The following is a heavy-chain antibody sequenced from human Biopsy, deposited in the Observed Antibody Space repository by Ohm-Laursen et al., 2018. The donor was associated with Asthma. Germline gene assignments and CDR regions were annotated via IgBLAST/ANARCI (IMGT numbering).Heavy chain of an antibody. V-gene: IGHV3-30*15. Sequence: SLRLSCAASGFSFSNFAIHWVRQAPGKGLEWVGVISKDASTQDYADSVKGRFTMARDNSKHTLDLQMSSLREEDTAVYYCVRDGTDDAFDIWGQGTVVSVSS. J-gene: IGHJ3*02. CDR3: VRDGTDDAFDI. CDR1: GFSFSNFA. CDR2: ISKDASTQ. D-gene: IGHD1-1*01.